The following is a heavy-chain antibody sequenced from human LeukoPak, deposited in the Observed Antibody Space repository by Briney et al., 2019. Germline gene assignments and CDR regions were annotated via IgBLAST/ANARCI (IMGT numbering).Heavy chain of an antibody. D-gene: IGHD3-22*01. CDR2: ISGSGGST. V-gene: IGHV3-23*01. Sequence: GGSLRLSCAASGFTFSSYALSWVRQAPGKGLEWVSAISGSGGSTYDADSVKVRFTISKDNSKNTLYLQMNSLRAEDTAVYYCAKVKGYYYDSSGFLDYWGQGTLVTVSS. J-gene: IGHJ4*02. CDR1: GFTFSSYA. CDR3: AKVKGYYYDSSGFLDY.